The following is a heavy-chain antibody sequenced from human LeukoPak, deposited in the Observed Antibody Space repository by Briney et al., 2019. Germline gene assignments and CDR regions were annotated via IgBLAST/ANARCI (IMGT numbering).Heavy chain of an antibody. CDR1: GFTFSSYA. V-gene: IGHV3-30*04. J-gene: IGHJ6*03. Sequence: PGGSLRLSCAASGFTFSSYAMHWVRQAPGKGLEWVGVMSYDGSNKYYADSVKGRFTISRDNSKNTLYLQMKSLRAEDTAVYYCAKGGGYEAQYYYYYLDVWGKGTTVTISS. CDR3: AKGGGYEAQYYYYYLDV. CDR2: MSYDGSNK. D-gene: IGHD5-12*01.